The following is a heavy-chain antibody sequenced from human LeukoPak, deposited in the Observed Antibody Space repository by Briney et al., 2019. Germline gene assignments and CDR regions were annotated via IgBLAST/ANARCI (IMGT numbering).Heavy chain of an antibody. D-gene: IGHD3-3*01. CDR1: GYTFTSYD. Sequence: ASVKVSCKASGYTFTSYDINWVRQATGQGLEWMGWMNPNSGNTGYAQKFQGRVTITRNTSISTAYMELSSLRSEDTAVYYCARGTIWSGYYPPYYYYHMDVWGKGTTVTVSS. CDR2: MNPNSGNT. V-gene: IGHV1-8*03. J-gene: IGHJ6*03. CDR3: ARGTIWSGYYPPYYYYHMDV.